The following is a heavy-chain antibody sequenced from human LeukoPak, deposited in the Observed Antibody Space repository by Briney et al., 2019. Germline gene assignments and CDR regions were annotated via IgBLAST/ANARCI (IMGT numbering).Heavy chain of an antibody. CDR1: GDSISDYC. CDR3: ARELDGNGGWFDP. D-gene: IGHD5-24*01. Sequence: PSETLSLTCTVSGDSISDYCWSWIRQPPGKGPEWIGEVYYSGSTHYNPFLKSRVTISLDTSKNEFSLRLRSVNAADTAVYYCARELDGNGGWFDPWGQGTLVTVSS. CDR2: VYYSGST. J-gene: IGHJ5*02. V-gene: IGHV4-59*01.